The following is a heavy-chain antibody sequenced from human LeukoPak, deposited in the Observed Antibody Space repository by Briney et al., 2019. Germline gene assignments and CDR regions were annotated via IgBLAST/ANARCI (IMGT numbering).Heavy chain of an antibody. CDR1: GGSISSSHYY. D-gene: IGHD3-10*01. J-gene: IGHJ6*03. CDR2: IYYSGTT. V-gene: IGHV4-39*01. Sequence: SETLSLTCTVSGGSISSSHYYWGWIRQTPGKGLEWIGTIYYSGTTYYNPSLESRATISEDTSKNRFSLTLRSVTAADTAVYYCARQISDYYYYYIDVWGKGTTVTVSS. CDR3: ARQISDYYYYYIDV.